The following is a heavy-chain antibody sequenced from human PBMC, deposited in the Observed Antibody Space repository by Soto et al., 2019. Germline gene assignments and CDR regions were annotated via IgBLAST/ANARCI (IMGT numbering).Heavy chain of an antibody. CDR2: ISSSGSTI. D-gene: IGHD3-22*01. V-gene: IGHV3-48*03. J-gene: IGHJ4*02. CDR3: THRAEYYYDSSGYYLV. Sequence: EVQLVESGGGLVQPGGSLRLSCAASGFTFSSYEMNWVRQAPGKGLEWVSYISSSGSTIYYADSVKGRFTISRDNAKNSLYLQMNSLRAEDTAVYYCTHRAEYYYDSSGYYLVWGQGTLVTVSS. CDR1: GFTFSSYE.